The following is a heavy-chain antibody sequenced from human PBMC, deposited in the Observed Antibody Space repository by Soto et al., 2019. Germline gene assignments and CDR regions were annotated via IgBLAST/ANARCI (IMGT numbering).Heavy chain of an antibody. CDR2: ISWDGGST. CDR1: GFTFDDYT. CDR3: AKNISFGPISASGKGNYYYCDMDV. J-gene: IGHJ6*02. D-gene: IGHD6-6*01. Sequence: SGGSLRLSCAASGFTFDDYTMHWVRQAPGQGLEWVSLISWDGGSTYYADSVQDRFTISRDNSSNYLYLQMISLITEDTTVYYYAKNISFGPISASGKGNYYYCDMDVGSQGTTVTVSS. V-gene: IGHV3-43*01.